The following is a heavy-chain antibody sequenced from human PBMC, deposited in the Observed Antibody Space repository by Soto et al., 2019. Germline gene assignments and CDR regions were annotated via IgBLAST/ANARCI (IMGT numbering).Heavy chain of an antibody. CDR3: ARAPTYSSSSAGNWFDP. CDR2: ISSSSSYI. V-gene: IGHV3-21*01. J-gene: IGHJ5*02. D-gene: IGHD6-6*01. CDR1: GFTFGSYS. Sequence: PGGSLRLSCAASGFTFGSYSMNWVRQAPGKGLEWVSSISSSSSYIYYADSVKGRFTISRDNAKNSLYLQMNSLRAEDTAVYYCARAPTYSSSSAGNWFDPWGQGTLVTVSS.